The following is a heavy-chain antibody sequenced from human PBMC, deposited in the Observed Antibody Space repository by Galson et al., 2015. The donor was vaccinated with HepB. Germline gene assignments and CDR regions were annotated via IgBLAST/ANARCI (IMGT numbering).Heavy chain of an antibody. J-gene: IGHJ6*02. V-gene: IGHV1-69*13. CDR2: IIPIFGTA. CDR1: GGTFSSYA. D-gene: IGHD2-2*01. Sequence: SVKVSCKASGGTFSSYAISWVRQAPGQGLEWMGGIIPIFGTANYAQKFQGRVTITADESTSTAYMELSSLRSEDTAVYYCASRIVVVPAAIAGVDYYYYGMDVWGQGTTVTVSS. CDR3: ASRIVVVPAAIAGVDYYYYGMDV.